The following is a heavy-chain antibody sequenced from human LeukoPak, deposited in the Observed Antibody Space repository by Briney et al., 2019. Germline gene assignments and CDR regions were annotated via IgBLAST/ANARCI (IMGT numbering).Heavy chain of an antibody. D-gene: IGHD3-22*01. J-gene: IGHJ5*02. V-gene: IGHV3-21*01. CDR3: AIDQGHYYDSSSNLYNWSDP. CDR2: ISSSSSYI. CDR1: GFTFSSDS. Sequence: PGGSLRLSCAASGFTFSSDSMDWARQAPGKGLEWVSSISSSSSYIYYADSVKGRFTISRDNAKNSLYLQMISLRAEDTAVYYWAIDQGHYYDSSSNLYNWSDPWYQGTLVTVSS.